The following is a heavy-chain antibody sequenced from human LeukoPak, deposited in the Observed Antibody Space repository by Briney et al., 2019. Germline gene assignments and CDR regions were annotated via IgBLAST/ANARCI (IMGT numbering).Heavy chain of an antibody. Sequence: GGSLRLSCAASGFTFSSYAMHWVRQAPGKGLEYVSAISSNGGSTYYASSVKGRFTISGDNSKNTLYLQMGSLRAEDMAVYYCARGSGSSWELLSYYYYMDVWGKGTTVTVSS. J-gene: IGHJ6*03. V-gene: IGHV3-64*01. CDR2: ISSNGGST. CDR3: ARGSGSSWELLSYYYYMDV. CDR1: GFTFSSYA. D-gene: IGHD6-13*01.